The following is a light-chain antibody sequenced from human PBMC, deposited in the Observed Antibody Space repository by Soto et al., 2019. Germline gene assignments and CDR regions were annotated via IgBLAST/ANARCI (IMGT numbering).Light chain of an antibody. J-gene: IGKJ1*01. CDR3: HQYYNSPWT. V-gene: IGKV3-20*01. CDR1: QSVSSSY. Sequence: EMVLPQSPGTLSLSPGARATLSCRASQSVSSSYFGWCQQKSVQAPRLLIYVTSSRPTDIPDRFSVTGSGTNFNLTITRLEPEDFALYYYHQYYNSPWTFGQGTEVESK. CDR2: VTS.